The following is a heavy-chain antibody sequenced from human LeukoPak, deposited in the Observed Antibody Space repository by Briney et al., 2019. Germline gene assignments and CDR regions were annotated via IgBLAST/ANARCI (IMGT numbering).Heavy chain of an antibody. D-gene: IGHD6-13*01. CDR2: IKQDGSEK. J-gene: IGHJ4*02. CDR3: ARDSDGSSWYLFDY. CDR1: GFTFSSYW. Sequence: GGSLRLSCAASGFTFSSYWMSWVRQAPGKGREWVANIKQDGSEKYHVDSVKGRFTISRDNAKNSLYLQMNSLRAEDTAVYYCARDSDGSSWYLFDYWGQGTLVTVSS. V-gene: IGHV3-7*01.